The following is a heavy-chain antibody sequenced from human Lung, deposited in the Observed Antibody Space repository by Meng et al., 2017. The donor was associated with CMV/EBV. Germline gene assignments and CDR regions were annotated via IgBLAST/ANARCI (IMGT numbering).Heavy chain of an antibody. Sequence: SXKSSGYSFTSHWIAWVRQMSGKGLEWMAIIYPGDSDTRYSPSLLGQFTISVENSITTAYLQWSSLRASDTAMYYCARRVDDCWSDASGVFDIWGQGRXVTVSS. D-gene: IGHD3-3*01. CDR2: IYPGDSDT. CDR3: ARRVDDCWSDASGVFDI. CDR1: GYSFTSHW. V-gene: IGHV5-51*01. J-gene: IGHJ3*02.